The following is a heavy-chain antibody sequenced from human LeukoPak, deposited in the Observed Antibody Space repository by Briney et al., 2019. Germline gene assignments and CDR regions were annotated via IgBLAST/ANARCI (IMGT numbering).Heavy chain of an antibody. V-gene: IGHV4-30-4*01. CDR1: GGSISSGDYY. CDR3: AGAPVPTHAFDI. CDR2: IYYSGST. Sequence: PSETLSLTCTVSGGSISSGDYYWSWIRQPPGKGLEWIGYIYYSGSTYYNPSLKSRVIISVNMSKNQFSLKLSSVTAADTAVYYCAGAPVPTHAFDIWGQGTMVTVSS. J-gene: IGHJ3*02.